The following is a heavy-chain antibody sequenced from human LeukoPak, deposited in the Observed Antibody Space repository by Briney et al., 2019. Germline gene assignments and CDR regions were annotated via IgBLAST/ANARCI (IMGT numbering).Heavy chain of an antibody. Sequence: PSETLSLTCAVYGGSFSGYYWSWIRQPPGKGLEWIGEINHSGSTNYNPSLKSRVTISVDTSKNQFSLKLSSVTAADTAVYYCARGEVVAATPGVIDYWGQGTLVTVSS. CDR2: INHSGST. CDR1: GGSFSGYY. J-gene: IGHJ4*02. CDR3: ARGEVVAATPGVIDY. V-gene: IGHV4-34*01. D-gene: IGHD2-15*01.